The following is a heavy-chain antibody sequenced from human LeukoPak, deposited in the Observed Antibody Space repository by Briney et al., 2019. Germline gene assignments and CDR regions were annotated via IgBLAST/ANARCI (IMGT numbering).Heavy chain of an antibody. V-gene: IGHV3-74*01. CDR3: AKDGSRGYYYYGMDV. Sequence: GGSLRLSCAASGFTFSSYWMHWVRQAPGKGLVWVSSIKSDGSSTSYADPVKGRFTISRDNSKNTLYLQMNSLRAEDTAVYYCAKDGSRGYYYYGMDVWGQGTTVTVSS. J-gene: IGHJ6*02. CDR1: GFTFSSYW. CDR2: IKSDGSST. D-gene: IGHD3-10*01.